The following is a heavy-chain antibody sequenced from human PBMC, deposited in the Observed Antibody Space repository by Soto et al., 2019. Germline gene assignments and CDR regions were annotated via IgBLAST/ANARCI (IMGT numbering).Heavy chain of an antibody. CDR1: GFSFSTSAVG. Sequence: QITLTESGPTLVKPTQTLTLTCTFSGFSFSTSAVGVGWIRQPPGKALEFLALIYWDDDKRYRPSLKSKISITKDTSRNQEVLTMTDLDPEDTATYYCAHVYWAASGTRYYFDHWGQGTLVTVSS. CDR3: AHVYWAASGTRYYFDH. V-gene: IGHV2-5*02. J-gene: IGHJ4*02. D-gene: IGHD6-13*01. CDR2: IYWDDDK.